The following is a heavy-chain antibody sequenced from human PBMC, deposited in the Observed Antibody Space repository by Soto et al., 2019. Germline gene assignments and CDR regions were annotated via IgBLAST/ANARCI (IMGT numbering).Heavy chain of an antibody. CDR1: GYSFTSYW. D-gene: IGHD6-13*01. CDR3: ARGGSSWYSGENNWFDP. V-gene: IGHV5-10-1*03. J-gene: IGHJ5*02. CDR2: IDPSDSYT. Sequence: EVQLVQSGAEVKKPGESLRISCKGSGYSFTSYWISWVRQMPGKGLEWMGRIDPSDSYTNYSPSFQGHVTISADKSISTAYLQWSNLKAADTAMYYCARGGSSWYSGENNWFDPWGQGTLVTVSS.